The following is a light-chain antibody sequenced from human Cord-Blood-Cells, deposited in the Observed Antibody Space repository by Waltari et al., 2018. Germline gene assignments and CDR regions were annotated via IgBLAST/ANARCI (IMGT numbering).Light chain of an antibody. CDR2: DAS. CDR1: QSISSW. J-gene: IGKJ2*01. V-gene: IGKV1-5*01. Sequence: IQITQSPSTLSASVGDRVTITCRASQSISSWLAWYQQKPGKAPKLLIYDASSLESGVPSRVSGSGSGTEFTLTISSLQPDDFATYYCQQYNSYTFGQGTKLEIK. CDR3: QQYNSYT.